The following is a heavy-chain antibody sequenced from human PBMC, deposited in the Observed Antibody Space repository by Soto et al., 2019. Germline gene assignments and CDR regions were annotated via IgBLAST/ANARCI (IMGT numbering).Heavy chain of an antibody. CDR2: ISGSGGST. CDR1: GITFRNYA. Sequence: GGSLRLSCAASGITFRNYAMSWVRQAPGKGLEWVSSISGSGGSTYYADSVKGRFTISRDNSKNTLYLPMNRLRAEDTAVYSCAKDPEWELPKYYFDYWGKGTLVTVSS. D-gene: IGHD1-26*01. CDR3: AKDPEWELPKYYFDY. J-gene: IGHJ4*02. V-gene: IGHV3-23*01.